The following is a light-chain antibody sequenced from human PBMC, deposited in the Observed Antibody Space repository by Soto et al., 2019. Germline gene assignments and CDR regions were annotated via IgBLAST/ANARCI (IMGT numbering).Light chain of an antibody. CDR1: QTIDRW. J-gene: IGKJ1*01. CDR3: QQYADNPT. V-gene: IGKV1-5*01. Sequence: DIQLTQSPSTLSASIGDRVVITCRASQTIDRWLAWSQQRPWLAPKLLIYDASTLESGVPSRFSGSGSETEFTLSISSLKPDDFATYHCQQYADNPTFGQGTTVEVK. CDR2: DAS.